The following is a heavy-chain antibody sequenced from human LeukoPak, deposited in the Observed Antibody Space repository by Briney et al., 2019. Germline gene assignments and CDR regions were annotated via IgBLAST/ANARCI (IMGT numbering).Heavy chain of an antibody. CDR2: IYWDDDK. CDR3: AQDTGHGSFDY. J-gene: IGHJ4*02. CDR1: GFSLKTSGVG. Sequence: SGPTLVKPTQTLTLTCSFSGFSLKTSGVGVGWIRQPPGKALEWLALIYWDDDKRYSPSLKSRLTITKDTSKNQVVLRMTSVDPVDTATYYCAQDTGHGSFDYWGQGTVVTVSS. V-gene: IGHV2-5*02. D-gene: IGHD2-8*02.